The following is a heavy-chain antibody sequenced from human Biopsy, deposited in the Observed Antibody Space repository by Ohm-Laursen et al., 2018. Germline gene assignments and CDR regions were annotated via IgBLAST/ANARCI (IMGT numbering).Heavy chain of an antibody. D-gene: IGHD3-16*02. Sequence: ASVKVPCKTSGYNFISYSINWVRQAPGQGLEWMGWIRPLNGDTKYGQKFQDRVTMTTDTSTSTVYMELTSLRSDDTAVYYCARGEVTFGELIVSLDSWGQGTLVTVSS. CDR1: GYNFISYS. CDR2: IRPLNGDT. CDR3: ARGEVTFGELIVSLDS. J-gene: IGHJ4*02. V-gene: IGHV1-18*01.